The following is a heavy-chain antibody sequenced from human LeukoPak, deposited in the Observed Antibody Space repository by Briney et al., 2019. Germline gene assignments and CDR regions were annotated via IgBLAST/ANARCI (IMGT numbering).Heavy chain of an antibody. CDR1: GGSFSRYY. D-gene: IGHD6-19*01. Sequence: SETLSLTCSVSGGSFSRYYWGWIRQPPGKGLEWIGSIYYSGSTYYNPSLKSRVTISVDTSKNQFSLKLSSVTAADTAVYYCARDKRVAVAGTYIYYYYMDVWGNGTTVTISS. J-gene: IGHJ6*03. CDR3: ARDKRVAVAGTYIYYYYMDV. V-gene: IGHV4-39*07. CDR2: IYYSGST.